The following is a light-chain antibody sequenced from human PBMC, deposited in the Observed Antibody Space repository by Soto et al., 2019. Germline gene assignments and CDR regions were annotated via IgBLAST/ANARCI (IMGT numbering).Light chain of an antibody. V-gene: IGKV3-15*01. CDR2: GAS. CDR1: QSVNTN. J-gene: IGKJ2*01. CDR3: QQYNNWPPHT. Sequence: EIVMTQSPATLSVSPGESATLSCRASQSVNTNLAWYQQKPGRAPRLLIHGASTRATGIPARFSGSGPGTELTLNLRSLQSEDFAVYYCQQYNNWPPHTFGQGTKLEIK.